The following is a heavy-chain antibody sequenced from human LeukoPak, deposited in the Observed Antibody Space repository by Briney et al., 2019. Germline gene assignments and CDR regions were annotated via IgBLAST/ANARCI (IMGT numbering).Heavy chain of an antibody. CDR1: GGSISSGSYY. CDR2: INHSGST. D-gene: IGHD6-6*01. J-gene: IGHJ4*02. V-gene: IGHV4-39*07. CDR3: AGTSIAAPIYYFDY. Sequence: SETLSLTCTVSGGSISSGSYYWSWIRQPPGKGLEWIGEINHSGSTNYNPSLKSRVTISVDTSKNQFSLKLSSVTAADTAVYYCAGTSIAAPIYYFDYWGQGTLVTVSS.